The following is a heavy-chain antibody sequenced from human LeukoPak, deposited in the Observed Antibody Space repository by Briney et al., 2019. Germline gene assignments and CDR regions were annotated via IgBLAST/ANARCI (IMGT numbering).Heavy chain of an antibody. J-gene: IGHJ6*03. Sequence: SETLSLTCTVSGGSINSSSYYWGWIRQPPGKGLEWIRSVYYSGSTHYNPSLKSQVTISVDTSKNHFSLRQSSVTAADTAVYYCAIYYYYMDVWGKGTTVTVSS. CDR2: VYYSGST. CDR3: AIYYYYMDV. CDR1: GGSINSSSYY. V-gene: IGHV4-39*02.